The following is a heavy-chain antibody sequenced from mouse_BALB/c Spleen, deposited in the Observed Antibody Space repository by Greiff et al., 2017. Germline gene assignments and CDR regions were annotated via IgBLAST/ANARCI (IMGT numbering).Heavy chain of an antibody. CDR1: GYTFTSYW. CDR3: ARRGDYGSSLYAMDY. Sequence: QVQLQQPGAELVKPGASVKLSCKASGYTFTSYWMHWVKQRPGQGLEWIGEINPSNGRTNYNEKFKSKATLTVDKSSSTAYMQLSSLTSEDSAVYYCARRGDYGSSLYAMDYWGQGTSVTVSS. V-gene: IGHV1S81*02. D-gene: IGHD1-1*01. CDR2: INPSNGRT. J-gene: IGHJ4*01.